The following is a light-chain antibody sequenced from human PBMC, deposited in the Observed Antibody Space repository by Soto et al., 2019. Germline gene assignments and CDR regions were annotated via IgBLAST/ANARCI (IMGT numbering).Light chain of an antibody. J-gene: IGKJ1*01. CDR1: QSVSNNY. Sequence: EIVLTQSPATLSLSPGDRATLSCGASQSVSNNYLAWYQHKPGLAPRVLIYDASRRAAGIPDRFSGSGSGTDFTLTISRLEPEDFAVYYCHQHGSSPWTFGQGTKVDIK. CDR3: HQHGSSPWT. V-gene: IGKV3D-20*01. CDR2: DAS.